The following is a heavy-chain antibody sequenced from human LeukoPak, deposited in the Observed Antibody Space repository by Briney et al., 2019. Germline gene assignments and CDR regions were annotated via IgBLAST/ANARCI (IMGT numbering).Heavy chain of an antibody. J-gene: IGHJ4*02. CDR1: GYTFTSNY. Sequence: ASVKVSCKASGYTFTSNYIHWVRQAPGQGLEWMGMIYPRDGSTSYAQKFQGRVTVTRDTSTSTVHMELSGLRSEDTAVYYCARNQEGFDYWGQGPLFTVSS. CDR3: ARNQEGFDY. V-gene: IGHV1-46*01. CDR2: IYPRDGST.